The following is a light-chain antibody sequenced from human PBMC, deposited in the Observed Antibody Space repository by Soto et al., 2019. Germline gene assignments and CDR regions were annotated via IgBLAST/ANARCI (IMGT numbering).Light chain of an antibody. V-gene: IGLV2-14*01. CDR1: SSDIGVSTF. J-gene: IGLJ3*02. Sequence: QSALTQPASVSESPGQSITISCTGTSSDIGVSTFVSWYQQHPGKAPELIIYEVSDRPSGVSHRFSGSKSGNTASLTISGLQAEDEADYYCSSYTSTSTLVFGGGTKLTVL. CDR3: SSYTSTSTLV. CDR2: EVS.